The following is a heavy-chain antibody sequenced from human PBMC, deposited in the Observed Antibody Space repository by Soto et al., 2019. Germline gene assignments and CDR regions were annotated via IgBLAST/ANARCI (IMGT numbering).Heavy chain of an antibody. J-gene: IGHJ4*02. CDR3: AKDLADSGRYYTGNDY. CDR2: ISYDGSNK. CDR1: GFTFSSYG. V-gene: IGHV3-30*18. D-gene: IGHD3-10*01. Sequence: QVQLVESGGGVVQPGRSLRLSCAASGFTFSSYGMHWVRQAPGKGLEWVAVISYDGSNKYYADSVKGRFTISRDNSKNTLYLQMNSLRAEDTAVYYCAKDLADSGRYYTGNDYWGQGNLVTVSS.